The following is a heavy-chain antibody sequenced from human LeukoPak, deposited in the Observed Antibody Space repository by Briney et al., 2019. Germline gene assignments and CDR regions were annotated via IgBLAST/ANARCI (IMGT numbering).Heavy chain of an antibody. J-gene: IGHJ4*02. CDR1: GFTFSSYS. V-gene: IGHV3-48*04. CDR3: AKLPGAWLPDYFDF. D-gene: IGHD5-18*01. CDR2: ISSSSSTI. Sequence: PGGSLRLSCAASGFTFSSYSMNWVRQAPGKGLEWVSYISSSSSTIYYADSVKGRFTISRDNPKNTLYLQMNSLRAEDTAVYYCAKLPGAWLPDYFDFWGQGTLVTVSS.